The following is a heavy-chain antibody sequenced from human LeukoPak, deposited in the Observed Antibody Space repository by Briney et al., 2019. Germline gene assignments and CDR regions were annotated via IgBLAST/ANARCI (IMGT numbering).Heavy chain of an antibody. CDR3: TRDRHYYDSSGYYSGY. Sequence: PGRSLRLSCTAAGFTFGDYAMSWVRQAPGKGLGWVGFIRSKAYGGTTEYAASVKGRFTISRDDSKSIAYLQMNSLKTEDTAVYYCTRDRHYYDSSGYYSGYWGQGTLVTVSS. CDR2: IRSKAYGGTT. J-gene: IGHJ4*02. V-gene: IGHV3-49*04. D-gene: IGHD3-22*01. CDR1: GFTFGDYA.